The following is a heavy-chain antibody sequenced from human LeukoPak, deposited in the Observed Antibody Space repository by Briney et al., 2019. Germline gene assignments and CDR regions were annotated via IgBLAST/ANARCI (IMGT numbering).Heavy chain of an antibody. D-gene: IGHD6-19*01. Sequence: PGGSLRLSCTASGFTFSTYAMTWVRQAPGKGLEWVSVISHGGDSAWYADSVKGRFTISRDNSKSTLFLQMNSLRADDTAIYYCAKGRSGWYEGLDYWGQGTLVTVSS. V-gene: IGHV3-23*01. CDR3: AKGRSGWYEGLDY. CDR1: GFTFSTYA. J-gene: IGHJ4*02. CDR2: ISHGGDSA.